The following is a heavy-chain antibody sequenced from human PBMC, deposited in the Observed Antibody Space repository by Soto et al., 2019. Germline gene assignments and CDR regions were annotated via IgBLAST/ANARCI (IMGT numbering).Heavy chain of an antibody. CDR1: GGSFSGYY. CDR3: ARASLTTVTTKGRFDY. V-gene: IGHV4-34*01. J-gene: IGHJ4*02. CDR2: INHSGST. D-gene: IGHD4-17*01. Sequence: QVQLQQWGAGLLKPSETLSLTCAVYGGSFSGYYWSWIRQPPGKGLEWIGEINHSGSTNYNPSLKSRVTISVDTSKNQFSQKLSSVTAADTAVYYCARASLTTVTTKGRFDYWGQGTLVTVSS.